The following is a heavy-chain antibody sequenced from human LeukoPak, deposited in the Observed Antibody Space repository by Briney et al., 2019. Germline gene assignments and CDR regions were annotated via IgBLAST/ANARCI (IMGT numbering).Heavy chain of an antibody. V-gene: IGHV1-69*13. CDR3: ARGRVAAAGGSTTSYYYYYYGMDV. Sequence: SVKVSCKASGGTFSSYAISWARQAPGQGLEWMGGIIPIFGTANYAQKFQGRVTITADESTSTAYMELSSLRSEDTAVYYCARGRVAAAGGSTTSYYYYYYGMDVWGQGTTVTVSS. CDR1: GGTFSSYA. D-gene: IGHD6-13*01. J-gene: IGHJ6*02. CDR2: IIPIFGTA.